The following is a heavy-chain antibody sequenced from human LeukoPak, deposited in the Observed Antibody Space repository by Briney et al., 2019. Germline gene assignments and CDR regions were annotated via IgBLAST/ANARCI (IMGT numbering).Heavy chain of an antibody. CDR1: GFAVNSNY. CDR3: ARASGGQDWYFDL. Sequence: SGGSLRLSCVASGFAVNSNYMFWVRQAPGKGLEWVSVIYSGGSTYYADSVKGRFTISRDNSKNTVYLQMNSLRVEDTAVYYCARASGGQDWYFDLWGRGTLVTVSS. D-gene: IGHD2-15*01. J-gene: IGHJ2*01. CDR2: IYSGGST. V-gene: IGHV3-66*01.